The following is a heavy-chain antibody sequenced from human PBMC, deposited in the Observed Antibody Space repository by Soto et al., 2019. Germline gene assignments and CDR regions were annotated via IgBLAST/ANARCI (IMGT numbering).Heavy chain of an antibody. V-gene: IGHV3-48*02. CDR2: ISSSSSTI. J-gene: IGHJ6*02. CDR3: AIDQWFCISSNCYSYYYGMDV. D-gene: IGHD2-2*02. CDR1: GFTFSSYS. Sequence: HGGSLRLSCAASGFTFSSYSMNWVRQAPGKGLEWVSYISSSSSTIYYADSVKGRFTISRDNAKNSLYLQMNSLRDEDTAVYYCAIDQWFCISSNCYSYYYGMDVWGQGTTVTVSS.